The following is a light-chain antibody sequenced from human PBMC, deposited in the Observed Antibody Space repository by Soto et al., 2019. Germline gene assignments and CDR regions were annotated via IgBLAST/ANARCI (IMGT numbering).Light chain of an antibody. CDR1: SSDVGGYNY. CDR3: SSYTSSSTLV. Sequence: QSVLTQPASVSASPGQSITISCTGTSSDVGGYNYVSWYQQHPGKAPKLMIYDVSSRPSGVSDRFSGSKSGNTASLTISGLQAEDEADYYCSSYTSSSTLVFGTGTKLTVL. J-gene: IGLJ1*01. CDR2: DVS. V-gene: IGLV2-14*01.